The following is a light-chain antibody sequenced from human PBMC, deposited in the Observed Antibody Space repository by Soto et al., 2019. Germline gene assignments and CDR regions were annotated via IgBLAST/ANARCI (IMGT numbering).Light chain of an antibody. CDR2: EGF. CDR1: SNDIGIDKL. CDR3: CSYASSSVV. Sequence: QSVLTQPASVSGSPGQSITISCTGTSNDIGIDKLVSWYQQHPGRAPKLMIYEGFKRPSGVSNRFSGSKSGNSASLTISGLRAEDEADYYCCSYASSSVVFGGGTKVTVL. J-gene: IGLJ2*01. V-gene: IGLV2-14*02.